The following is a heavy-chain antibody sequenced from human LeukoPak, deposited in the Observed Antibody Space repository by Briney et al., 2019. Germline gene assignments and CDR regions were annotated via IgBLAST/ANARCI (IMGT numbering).Heavy chain of an antibody. V-gene: IGHV4-34*01. CDR2: INHSGST. CDR3: AREGGMNEPMDLGH. Sequence: SGGSLRLSCTASGFTFSTYWMSWIRQPPGKGLEWIGEINHSGSTNYNPSLRSRVTISVDTSKNQFSLNLRSVTAADTAVYYCAREGGMNEPMDLGHWGQGTLVTVSS. D-gene: IGHD3-16*01. J-gene: IGHJ4*02. CDR1: GFTFSTYW.